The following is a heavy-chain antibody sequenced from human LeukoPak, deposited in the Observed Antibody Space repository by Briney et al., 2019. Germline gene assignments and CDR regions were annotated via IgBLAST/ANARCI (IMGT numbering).Heavy chain of an antibody. CDR2: IYYSGST. Sequence: SSQTLSLTCTVSGGSISSGDYYWSWIRQPPGKGLEWIGYIYYSGSTYYNPSLKSRVTISVDTSKNQFSLKLSSVTAADTAVYYCARRRPPRYSGSYYFDYWGQGTLVTVSS. CDR1: GGSISSGDYY. CDR3: ARRRPPRYSGSYYFDY. V-gene: IGHV4-30-4*01. J-gene: IGHJ4*02. D-gene: IGHD1-26*01.